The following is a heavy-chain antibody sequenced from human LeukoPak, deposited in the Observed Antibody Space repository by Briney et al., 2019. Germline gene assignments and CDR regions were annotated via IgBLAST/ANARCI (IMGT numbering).Heavy chain of an antibody. D-gene: IGHD6-19*01. J-gene: IGHJ6*02. CDR3: VRSSRIAVAGTREGYYYGMDV. Sequence: GASVKVSCKASGYTFTGYYMHWVRQAPGQGLEWMGWINPNSGGTNYAQKFQGRVTMTRDTSISTAYMELSRLRSDDTAVYYCVRSSRIAVAGTREGYYYGMDVWGQGTTVTVSS. V-gene: IGHV1-2*02. CDR2: INPNSGGT. CDR1: GYTFTGYY.